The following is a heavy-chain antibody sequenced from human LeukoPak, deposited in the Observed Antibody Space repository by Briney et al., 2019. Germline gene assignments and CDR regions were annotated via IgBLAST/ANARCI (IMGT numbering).Heavy chain of an antibody. Sequence: PSETLSLTCAVYGGSFSGYYWSWIRQPPGKGLEWIGEINHSGRTNYNTYLKSRVTISVDTSKNQFSLKLSSVTAADTAVYYCARGRFGGYYGSGSYYRKSRYNWFDPWGQGTLVTVSS. D-gene: IGHD3-10*01. CDR3: ARGRFGGYYGSGSYYRKSRYNWFDP. CDR1: GGSFSGYY. V-gene: IGHV4-34*01. CDR2: INHSGRT. J-gene: IGHJ5*02.